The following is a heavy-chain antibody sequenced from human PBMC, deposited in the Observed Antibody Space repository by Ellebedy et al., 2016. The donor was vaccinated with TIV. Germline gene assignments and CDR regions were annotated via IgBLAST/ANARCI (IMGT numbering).Heavy chain of an antibody. CDR2: ISYDGSNE. Sequence: GESLKISXAASGFTLIIYSLNWVRQAPGKGLEWVAVISYDGSNEYYADSVKGRFTISRDNSKNTLYLQMNSLRAEDTAVYYCAKDLHGYDYYYFYYMGVWGKGTTVTVSS. CDR3: AKDLHGYDYYYFYYMGV. V-gene: IGHV3-30*18. D-gene: IGHD5-12*01. CDR1: GFTLIIYS. J-gene: IGHJ6*03.